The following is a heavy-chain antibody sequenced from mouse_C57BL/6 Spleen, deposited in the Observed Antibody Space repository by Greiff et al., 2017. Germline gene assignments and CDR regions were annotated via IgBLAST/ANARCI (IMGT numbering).Heavy chain of an antibody. V-gene: IGHV1-81*01. J-gene: IGHJ4*01. CDR1: GYTFTSYG. Sequence: QVQLKESGAELARPGASVKLSCKASGYTFTSYGISWVKQRTGQGLEWIGEIYPRSGNTYYNEKFKGKATLTADKSSSTAYMELRSLTSEDSAVYFCARMGYDYDYAMDYWGQGTSVTVSS. D-gene: IGHD2-4*01. CDR3: ARMGYDYDYAMDY. CDR2: IYPRSGNT.